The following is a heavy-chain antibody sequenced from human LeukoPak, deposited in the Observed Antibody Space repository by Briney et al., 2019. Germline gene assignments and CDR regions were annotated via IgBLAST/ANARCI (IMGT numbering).Heavy chain of an antibody. CDR1: GITLTTNG. V-gene: IGHV3-23*01. CDR3: ARRGWFGEFPDY. J-gene: IGHJ4*02. CDR2: ISGSGGST. D-gene: IGHD3-10*01. Sequence: GGSLRLSCAASGITLTTNGMHWVRQAPGKGLEWVSAISGSGGSTYYADSVKGRFTISRDNSKNTLYLQMNSLRAEDTAVYYCARRGWFGEFPDYWGQGTLVTVSS.